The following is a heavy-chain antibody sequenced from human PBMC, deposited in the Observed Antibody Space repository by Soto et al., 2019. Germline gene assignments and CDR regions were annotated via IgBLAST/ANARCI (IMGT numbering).Heavy chain of an antibody. CDR1: GGSISSYY. D-gene: IGHD3-10*01. Sequence: PSETLSLTCTVSGGSISSYYWSWIRQPPGKGLEWIGYIYYSGSTNYNPSLKSRVTISVDTSKNQFSLKLSSVTAADTAMYYCARSRGWFGEYDWFDPWGQGTLVTVSS. J-gene: IGHJ5*02. CDR3: ARSRGWFGEYDWFDP. CDR2: IYYSGST. V-gene: IGHV4-59*01.